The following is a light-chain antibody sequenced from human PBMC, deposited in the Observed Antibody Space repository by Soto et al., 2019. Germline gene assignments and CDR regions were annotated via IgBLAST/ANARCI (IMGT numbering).Light chain of an antibody. J-gene: IGLJ2*01. CDR1: SSDVGEENY. CDR3: SSFAGSPVV. Sequence: QSVLTQPPSASGYPGQSVTITCSGTSSDVGEENYVSWYQQHPGKVPKLILYEVSKRPSGVPDRFSGSRSGNTASLTVSGLQAEDEADYYCSSFAGSPVVFGGGTKLTV. V-gene: IGLV2-8*01. CDR2: EVS.